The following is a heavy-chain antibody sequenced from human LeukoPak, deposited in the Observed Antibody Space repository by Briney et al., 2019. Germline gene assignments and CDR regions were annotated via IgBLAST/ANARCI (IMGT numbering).Heavy chain of an antibody. CDR1: GGSISSYY. Sequence: SETLSLTCTVSGGSISSYYWSWIRQPPGKGLEWIGYIYYSGSTNYNPSLKSRVTISADTSKNQFSLKLSSVTAADTAVYYCARGVLRYFDWPSINYYYGMDVWGQGTTVTVSS. D-gene: IGHD3-9*01. CDR3: ARGVLRYFDWPSINYYYGMDV. V-gene: IGHV4-59*01. J-gene: IGHJ6*02. CDR2: IYYSGST.